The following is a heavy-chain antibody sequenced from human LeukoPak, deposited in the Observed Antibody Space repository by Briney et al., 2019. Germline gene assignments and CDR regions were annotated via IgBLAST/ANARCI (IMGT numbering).Heavy chain of an antibody. CDR2: ISSSGSTI. D-gene: IGHD1-1*01. Sequence: GGSVRLSCAASGFTFSDYYMSWIRQAPGKGLEWVSYISSSGSTIYYADSVKGRFTISRDNAKNSLYLQMNSLRAEDTAVYYCARDKVQGWFDPWGQGTLVTVSS. J-gene: IGHJ5*02. CDR3: ARDKVQGWFDP. CDR1: GFTFSDYY. V-gene: IGHV3-11*01.